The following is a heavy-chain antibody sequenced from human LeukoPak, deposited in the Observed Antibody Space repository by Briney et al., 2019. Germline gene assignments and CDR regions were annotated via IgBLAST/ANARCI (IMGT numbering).Heavy chain of an antibody. CDR3: ATGYSSGWYFYFQH. D-gene: IGHD6-19*01. J-gene: IGHJ1*01. V-gene: IGHV3-23*01. Sequence: PGGSLRLSCAASGFTFSSYGMSWVRQAPGKGLEWVSAISGSGGSTYYADSVKGRFTISRDNSKNTLYLQMNSLSAEDTAVYYCATGYSSGWYFYFQHWGQGSLVSVSS. CDR2: ISGSGGST. CDR1: GFTFSSYG.